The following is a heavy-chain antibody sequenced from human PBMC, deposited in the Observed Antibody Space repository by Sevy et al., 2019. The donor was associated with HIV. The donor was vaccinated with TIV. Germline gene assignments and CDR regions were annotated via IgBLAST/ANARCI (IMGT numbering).Heavy chain of an antibody. CDR2: ISSGSTYI. Sequence: GGSLRLSCVGSEFTFNDDFMTWVRQAPGKGLEWVSSISSGSTYIYYADSVKGRFTISRDNAKNSMFLQMNSLRPEDTAVYYYSRDRDDYASGRRHPYYYYHGMGVWGQGTTVTVSS. V-gene: IGHV3-21*01. CDR3: SRDRDDYASGRRHPYYYYHGMGV. CDR1: EFTFNDDF. D-gene: IGHD3-10*01. J-gene: IGHJ6*02.